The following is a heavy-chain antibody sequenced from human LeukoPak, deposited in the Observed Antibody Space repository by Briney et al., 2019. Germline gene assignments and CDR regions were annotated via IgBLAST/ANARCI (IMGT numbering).Heavy chain of an antibody. V-gene: IGHV3-30*03. CDR2: ISYDGSNK. D-gene: IGHD4-11*01. Sequence: GGSLRLSCAASGFTFSSYGMHWVRQAPGKGLEWVAVISYDGSNKYYADSVKGRFTISRDNSKNTLYLQMNSLRAEDTAVYYCAREQVPDYIGKPGHYFDYWGQGTLVTVSS. CDR3: AREQVPDYIGKPGHYFDY. J-gene: IGHJ4*02. CDR1: GFTFSSYG.